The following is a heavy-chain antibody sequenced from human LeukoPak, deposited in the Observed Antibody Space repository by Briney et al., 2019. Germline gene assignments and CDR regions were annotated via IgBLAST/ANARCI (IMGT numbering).Heavy chain of an antibody. Sequence: GGSLRLSCAASGFTFSSYAMHWVRQAPGKELEWVAVISYDGSNKYYADSVKGRFTISRDNSKNTLYLQMNSLRAEDTAVYYCASEIIFGSFDYWGQGTLVTVSS. CDR3: ASEIIFGSFDY. V-gene: IGHV3-30*04. D-gene: IGHD3-3*01. CDR1: GFTFSSYA. CDR2: ISYDGSNK. J-gene: IGHJ4*02.